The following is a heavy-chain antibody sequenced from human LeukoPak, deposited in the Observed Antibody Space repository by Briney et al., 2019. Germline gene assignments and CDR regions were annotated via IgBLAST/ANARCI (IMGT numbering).Heavy chain of an antibody. CDR2: ISSSSSYI. CDR3: ARDRVGATDYFDY. D-gene: IGHD1-26*01. V-gene: IGHV3-21*01. CDR1: GFTFSSYS. J-gene: IGHJ4*02. Sequence: NPGGSLRLSCAASGFTFSSYSINWVRQAPGKGLEWVSSISSSSSYIYYADSVKGRFTISRDNAKNSLYLQMNSLRAEDTAVYYCARDRVGATDYFDYWGQGTLVTVSS.